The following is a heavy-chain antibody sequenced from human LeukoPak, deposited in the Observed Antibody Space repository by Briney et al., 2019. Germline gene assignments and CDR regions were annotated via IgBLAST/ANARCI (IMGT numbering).Heavy chain of an antibody. CDR1: GGTFSGYY. V-gene: IGHV4-34*01. J-gene: IGHJ4*02. Sequence: PSETLSLTCAVYGGTFSGYYWSWIRQPPGKRLEWVGESNDSGGTNYNPSLKSRVTISADKSKNQVSLKLTSVTAADTAVYYCARLFKGSSGYYYVDYWGQGTLVTVSS. CDR2: SNDSGGT. D-gene: IGHD3-22*01. CDR3: ARLFKGSSGYYYVDY.